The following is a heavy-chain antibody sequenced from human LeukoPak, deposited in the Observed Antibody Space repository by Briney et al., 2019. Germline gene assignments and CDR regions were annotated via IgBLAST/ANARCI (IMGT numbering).Heavy chain of an antibody. CDR1: GFSFSDYA. J-gene: IGHJ4*02. Sequence: GGSLRLSCAVSGFSFSDYAISWVRQAPGRGLEWVGFIRRTAYGGTRDYAASVKGRFTISRDDSKSIAYLQMNSLRAEDAAIYYCTRQGALDFDYWGKGTLVTVSS. V-gene: IGHV3-49*04. CDR3: TRQGALDFDY. D-gene: IGHD3-16*01. CDR2: IRRTAYGGTR.